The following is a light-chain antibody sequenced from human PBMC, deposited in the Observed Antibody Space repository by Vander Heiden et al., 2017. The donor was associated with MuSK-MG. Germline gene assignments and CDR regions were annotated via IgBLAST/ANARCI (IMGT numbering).Light chain of an antibody. J-gene: IGKJ3*01. CDR2: AAS. CDR1: QGISNY. V-gene: IGKV1-27*01. Sequence: DIQMTQSPSSLSASVGDRVTITCRASQGISNYLAWYQQKPGKVPKLLIYAASTLQSGVPSRFSRSGSGTDFTLTISSLQPEDVATYYCQKYNSAPPFTFGPVTRLDIK. CDR3: QKYNSAPPFT.